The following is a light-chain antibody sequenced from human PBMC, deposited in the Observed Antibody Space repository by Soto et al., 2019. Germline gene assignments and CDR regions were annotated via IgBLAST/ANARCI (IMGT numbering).Light chain of an antibody. V-gene: IGKV3-20*01. CDR2: AAS. J-gene: IGKJ1*01. Sequence: EIVLTQSPGTLSLSPGERATLSCRASQSVSSNYLAWYQQKPGQAPRLLIYAASRRATGIPDRFSGSGSGTDFTLTISRLEPEDFAVYYCQQYGSSPWTFGQGTKV. CDR3: QQYGSSPWT. CDR1: QSVSSNY.